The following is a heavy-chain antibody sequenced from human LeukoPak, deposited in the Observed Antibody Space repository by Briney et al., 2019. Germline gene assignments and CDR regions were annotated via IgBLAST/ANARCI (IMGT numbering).Heavy chain of an antibody. CDR1: GYTFTSYY. CDR3: ARARTARAPFDY. J-gene: IGHJ4*02. CDR2: INPSGGST. Sequence: ASVKVSCKASGYTFTSYYMHWVRQAPGRGLEWMGIINPSGGSTSYAQKFQGRVTMTRDTSTSTVYMELSSLRSEDTAVYYCARARTARAPFDYWGQGTLVTVSS. D-gene: IGHD6-6*01. V-gene: IGHV1-46*01.